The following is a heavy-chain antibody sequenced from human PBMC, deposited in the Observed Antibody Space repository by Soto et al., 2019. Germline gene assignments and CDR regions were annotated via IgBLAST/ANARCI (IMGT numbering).Heavy chain of an antibody. Sequence: SETLSLTCSVSGGSVSSGDHFWSWIRQPPGKGPEWIGYIYNSGSTSYNPSLKSRVTMSEDTSKNQFSLKLSSVTAADTAVYYCARHPSDFWFDPWGQGTLVTVSS. CDR1: GGSVSSGDHF. CDR2: IYNSGST. CDR3: ARHPSDFWFDP. V-gene: IGHV4-61*08. J-gene: IGHJ5*02. D-gene: IGHD2-21*02.